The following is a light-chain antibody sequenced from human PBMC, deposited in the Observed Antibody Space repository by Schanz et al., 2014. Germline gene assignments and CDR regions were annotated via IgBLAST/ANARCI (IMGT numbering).Light chain of an antibody. V-gene: IGKV3-15*01. J-gene: IGKJ5*01. CDR3: QQYLNWPIT. Sequence: EIVMTQSPATLSVSPGERATLSCRASQSVASNLAWYQQKPGQAPRLLIYAASTRATGIPARFSGSGSGPEFALTISSLQSEDFAVYYCQQYLNWPITFGQGTRRQIK. CDR2: AAS. CDR1: QSVASN.